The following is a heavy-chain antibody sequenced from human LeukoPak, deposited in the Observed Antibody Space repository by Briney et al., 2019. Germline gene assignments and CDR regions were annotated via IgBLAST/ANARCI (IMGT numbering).Heavy chain of an antibody. CDR3: ARDPRITMVRGVIGWFDP. CDR1: GFTFTKYW. Sequence: GDSLRLSCAASGFTFTKYWMTWVRQAPGKGLEWVGNIKQDGSDKNYMDSVKGRFTISRDNTKNSVYLQMSSLRAEDTAVYYCARDPRITMVRGVIGWFDPWGQGTLVTVSS. V-gene: IGHV3-7*01. CDR2: IKQDGSDK. J-gene: IGHJ5*02. D-gene: IGHD3-10*01.